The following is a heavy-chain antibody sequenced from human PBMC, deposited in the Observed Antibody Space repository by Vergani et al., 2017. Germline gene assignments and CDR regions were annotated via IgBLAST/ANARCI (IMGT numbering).Heavy chain of an antibody. J-gene: IGHJ4*02. CDR2: IRSKAYGGTT. CDR1: GFTFGDYA. Sequence: EVQLVESGGGLVQPGRSLRLSCTASGFTFGDYAMSWFRQAPGKGLEWVGFIRSKAYGGTTEYAASVKGRFTISRDDSKSIAYLQMNSLKTEDTAVYYCTRVYCSGGRCHNSNFDYWGQGTLVTVSS. D-gene: IGHD2-15*01. CDR3: TRVYCSGGRCHNSNFDY. V-gene: IGHV3-49*03.